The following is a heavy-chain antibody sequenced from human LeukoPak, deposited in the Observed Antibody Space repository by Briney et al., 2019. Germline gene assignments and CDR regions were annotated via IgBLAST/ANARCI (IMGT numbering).Heavy chain of an antibody. J-gene: IGHJ4*02. CDR2: INPNSGGT. D-gene: IGHD5-18*01. CDR1: VYTFTCYY. Sequence: GASVTVSFKSSVYTFTCYYMHWVRQAPGQGREGMGWINPNSGGTNYAQKFQGRVTMTRDTSISTAYMELSRLRSDDTAVYYCARGSRGYSYGYGLHYFDYWGQGTLVTVSS. V-gene: IGHV1-2*02. CDR3: ARGSRGYSYGYGLHYFDY.